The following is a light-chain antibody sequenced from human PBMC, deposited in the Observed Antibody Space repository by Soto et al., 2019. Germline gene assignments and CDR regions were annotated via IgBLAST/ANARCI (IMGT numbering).Light chain of an antibody. J-gene: IGKJ3*01. CDR3: QKYSSVAV. CDR2: AAS. V-gene: IGKV1-27*01. Sequence: DIQMTQSPTSLSASVGDRVTITCRASQGIRNFVAWYQQKPGKAPKLLIYAASTLQSGVPSRFSGSGSGTDFTLTIHSLQPDDVATYSCQKYSSVAVFGPPTKVEI. CDR1: QGIRNF.